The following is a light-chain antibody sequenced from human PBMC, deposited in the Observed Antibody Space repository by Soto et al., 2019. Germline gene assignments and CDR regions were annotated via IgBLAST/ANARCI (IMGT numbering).Light chain of an antibody. CDR2: DAI. V-gene: IGKV1-6*01. CDR1: QGINND. Sequence: AIQLTQSPSSLSADVGDRVTITCRASQGINNDVAWFQQRPGRAPKLLIYDAINLQSGVPSRFSGSGSGAYFRLTISSLQPEDSAPYYCFQDFNYPRTFGPGTRVDI. CDR3: FQDFNYPRT. J-gene: IGKJ3*01.